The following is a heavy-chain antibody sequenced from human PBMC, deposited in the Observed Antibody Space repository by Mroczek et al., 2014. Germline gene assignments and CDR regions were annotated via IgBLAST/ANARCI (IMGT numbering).Heavy chain of an antibody. CDR1: GYTFTGYY. CDR2: INPNSGGT. Sequence: VQLLESGAEVKKPGVSVKVSCKASGYTFTGYYMHWVRQAPGQGLEWMGWINPNSGGTNYAQKFQGRVTMTRDTSISTAYMELSRLRSDDTAVYYCARLPVGATEIYYYYGMDVWGQGTTVTVSS. CDR3: ARLPVGATEIYYYYGMDV. J-gene: IGHJ6*02. D-gene: IGHD1-26*01. V-gene: IGHV1-2*02.